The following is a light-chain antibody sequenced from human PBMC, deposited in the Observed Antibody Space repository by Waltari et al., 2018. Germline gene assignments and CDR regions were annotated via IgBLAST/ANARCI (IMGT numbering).Light chain of an antibody. Sequence: SSELTQDPAVSVALGQTVRITCQGDSLRSYYARWYQQKQGQAPVLLIYGQNNRPSGIPDRFSGSTSGTTASLTISGAHAEDEADYYCNSRDTSGNHVVFGGGTKLTVL. CDR3: NSRDTSGNHVV. CDR2: GQN. CDR1: SLRSYY. J-gene: IGLJ2*01. V-gene: IGLV3-19*01.